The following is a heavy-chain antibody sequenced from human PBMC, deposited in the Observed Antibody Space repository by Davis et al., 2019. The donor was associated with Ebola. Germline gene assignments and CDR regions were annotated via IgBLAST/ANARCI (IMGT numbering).Heavy chain of an antibody. V-gene: IGHV3-53*01. CDR1: GITVSSSY. D-gene: IGHD6-6*01. J-gene: IGHJ4*02. CDR2: IYRGGYT. CDR3: TICCSSGDNY. Sequence: GGSLRLSCAPSGITVSSSYMSWVRQAPGKGLEWVSVIYRGGYTHYADSVKGRFTISRDNPKNTLYLQMENLGAEDTAVYYCTICCSSGDNYWGQGTLVTVSS.